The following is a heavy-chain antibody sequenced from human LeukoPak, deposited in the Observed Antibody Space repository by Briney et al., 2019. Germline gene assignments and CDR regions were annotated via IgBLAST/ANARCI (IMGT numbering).Heavy chain of an antibody. V-gene: IGHV1-2*02. D-gene: IGHD3-22*01. CDR2: INPNSGGT. CDR1: GYTFSSYY. Sequence: ASVKVSCKASGYTFSSYYMHWVRQAPGQGLEWMGWINPNSGGTNYAQKFQGRVTMTRDTSISTAYMELSRLRSDDTAVYYCARGYYYYDSSGYENWGQGTLVTVSS. CDR3: ARGYYYYDSSGYEN. J-gene: IGHJ4*02.